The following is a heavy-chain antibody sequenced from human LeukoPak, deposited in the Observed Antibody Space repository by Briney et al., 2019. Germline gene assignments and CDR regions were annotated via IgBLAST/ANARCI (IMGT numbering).Heavy chain of an antibody. J-gene: IGHJ4*02. V-gene: IGHV4-38-2*02. CDR1: GYSISSGYY. D-gene: IGHD7-27*01. CDR3: ARSGVSNWGPYGI. Sequence: PSETLSLTCTVSGYSISSGYYWGWIRQPPGKGLEWIGSICHSGSTYYNPSLKSRVTISVDTSKNQFSLKLSSVTAADTAVYYCARSGVSNWGPYGIWGQGTLVTVSS. CDR2: ICHSGST.